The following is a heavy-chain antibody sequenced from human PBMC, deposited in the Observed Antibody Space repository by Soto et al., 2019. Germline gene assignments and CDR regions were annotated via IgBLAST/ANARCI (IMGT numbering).Heavy chain of an antibody. V-gene: IGHV4-30-4*01. CDR2: IYYSGST. J-gene: IGHJ4*02. D-gene: IGHD1-1*01. Sequence: SETLSLTCTVSGGTISSGDYYWSWIRQPQGKGLEWIGYIYYSGSTYYDPSLKSRVTISVDTSKNQFSLKLSSVTAADTAVYYCARQRALPPCFDYWGQGTLVTVSS. CDR3: ARQRALPPCFDY. CDR1: GGTISSGDYY.